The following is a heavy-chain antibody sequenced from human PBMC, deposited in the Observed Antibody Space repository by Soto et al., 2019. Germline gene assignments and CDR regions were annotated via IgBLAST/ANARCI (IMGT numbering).Heavy chain of an antibody. CDR1: GYTFTSYA. CDR3: ARSVEYSSSSSWFDP. Sequence: QVQLVQSGAEVKKPGASVKVSCKASGYTFTSYAMHWVRQAPGQRLEWMGWINAGNGNTKYSQKFQGRVTITRDTPASTAYMELSSLRSEDTAVYYCARSVEYSSSSSWFDPWGQGTLVTVSS. V-gene: IGHV1-3*01. CDR2: INAGNGNT. D-gene: IGHD6-6*01. J-gene: IGHJ5*02.